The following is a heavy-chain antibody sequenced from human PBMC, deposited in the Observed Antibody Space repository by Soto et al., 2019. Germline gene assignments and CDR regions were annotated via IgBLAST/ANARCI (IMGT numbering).Heavy chain of an antibody. J-gene: IGHJ6*02. V-gene: IGHV3-30*07. D-gene: IGHD2-15*01. CDR3: ARCFTVAPNCSGGSCYLHRPYYYGMDV. CDR1: GFTFNTYA. Sequence: PGGSLRLSCAASGFTFNTYAMHWVRQAPGKELEWVSVISYDGSTYYADSVKGRFTISRDNSKNTLYLQMNSLRAEDTAVYYCARCFTVAPNCSGGSCYLHRPYYYGMDVWGQGTTVTVS. CDR2: ISYDGST.